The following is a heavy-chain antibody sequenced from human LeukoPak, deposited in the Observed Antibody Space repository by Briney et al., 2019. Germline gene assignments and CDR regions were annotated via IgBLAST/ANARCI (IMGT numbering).Heavy chain of an antibody. Sequence: GASVKVSCKASGYTFTSYGISWVRQATGQGLEWMGWISAYNGNANYAQKLQGRITMTTDTSTSTAYMELRSLRSDDTAVYYCARSCGGDCYTPLLRYGMDVWGQGTTVTVSS. V-gene: IGHV1-18*01. CDR3: ARSCGGDCYTPLLRYGMDV. CDR2: ISAYNGNA. D-gene: IGHD2-21*02. CDR1: GYTFTSYG. J-gene: IGHJ6*02.